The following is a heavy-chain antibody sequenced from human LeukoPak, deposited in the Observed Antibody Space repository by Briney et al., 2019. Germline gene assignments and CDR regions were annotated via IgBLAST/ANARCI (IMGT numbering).Heavy chain of an antibody. V-gene: IGHV3-11*04. J-gene: IGHJ4*02. CDR1: GFTFSDYY. Sequence: GGSLRLSCAASGFTFSDYYMTWIRQAPGKGLEWVSFISSSGSTVYSADSVRGRFTVSRDNAKNSLFLYMNSLRAEDTAVYYCARPSDRDGLQFFFESWGQGTLVTVSS. CDR2: ISSSGSTV. CDR3: ARPSDRDGLQFFFES. D-gene: IGHD5-24*01.